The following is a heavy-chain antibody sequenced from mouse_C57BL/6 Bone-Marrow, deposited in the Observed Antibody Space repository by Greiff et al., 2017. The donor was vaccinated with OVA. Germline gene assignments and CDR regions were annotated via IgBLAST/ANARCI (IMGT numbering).Heavy chain of an antibody. V-gene: IGHV14-4*01. CDR3: TTGTAQARAY. CDR2: IDPENGDT. J-gene: IGHJ3*01. D-gene: IGHD3-2*02. CDR1: GFNIKDDY. Sequence: SGAELVRPGASVKLSCTASGFNIKDDYMHWVKQRPEQGLEWIGWIDPENGDTEYASKFQGKATITADTSSNTAYLQLSSLTSEDTAVYYCTTGTAQARAYWGQGTLVTVSA.